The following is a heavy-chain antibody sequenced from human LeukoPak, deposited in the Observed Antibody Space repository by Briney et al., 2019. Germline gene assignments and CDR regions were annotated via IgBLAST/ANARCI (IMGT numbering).Heavy chain of an antibody. D-gene: IGHD3-10*01. J-gene: IGHJ4*02. Sequence: GGSLRLSCAASGLAFSSYAMSWVRQAPGKGLEWVSAISGSGGSTYYADSVKGRFTISRDNSKNTLYLQMTSLRAEDTAVYYCAKLFSPGDYYGSGSYYPFDYWGQGTLVTVSS. CDR3: AKLFSPGDYYGSGSYYPFDY. V-gene: IGHV3-23*01. CDR1: GLAFSSYA. CDR2: ISGSGGST.